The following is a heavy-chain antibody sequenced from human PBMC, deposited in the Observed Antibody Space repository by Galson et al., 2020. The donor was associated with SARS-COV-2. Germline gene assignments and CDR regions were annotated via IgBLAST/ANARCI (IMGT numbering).Heavy chain of an antibody. CDR2: IYYSGST. D-gene: IGHD5-18*01. J-gene: IGHJ4*03. CDR1: GDSISSYY. CDR3: ARDRGQQWLYYFDF. Sequence: ASETLSLTCTVSGDSISSYYWSWIRQPPGKGLEWIGYIYYSGSTNSNPSLEGRVTMSLDTSQNQFSLKLTSVTAADTAVYYCARDRGQQWLYYFDFWGQGTTVTVSS. V-gene: IGHV4-59*01.